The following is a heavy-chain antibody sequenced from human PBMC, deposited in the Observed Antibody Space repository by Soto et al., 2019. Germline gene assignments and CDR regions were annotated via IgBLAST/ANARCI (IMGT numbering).Heavy chain of an antibody. D-gene: IGHD6-13*01. Sequence: GGSLRLSCAASGFTFSSYAMHWVRQAPGKGLEWVAVISYDGSNKYYADSVKGRFTISRDNSKNTLYLQMNSLRGEDTAVYYCARNRYSSSISYFDPWGQGTLVTVSS. CDR3: ARNRYSSSISYFDP. V-gene: IGHV3-30-3*01. J-gene: IGHJ5*02. CDR2: ISYDGSNK. CDR1: GFTFSSYA.